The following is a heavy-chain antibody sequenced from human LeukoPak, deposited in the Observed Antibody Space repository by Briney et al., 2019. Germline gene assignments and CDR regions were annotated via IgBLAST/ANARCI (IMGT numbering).Heavy chain of an antibody. Sequence: GGSLRLSCAASGFTFSTYSMSWVRQAPGKGLEWVSAISGSGGSTYYADSVKGRFTISRDNSKNTLYLQMNSLRAEDTAVYYCAKDPIVVVITREPDAFDIWGQGTVVTVSS. CDR3: AKDPIVVVITREPDAFDI. J-gene: IGHJ3*02. D-gene: IGHD3-22*01. V-gene: IGHV3-23*01. CDR2: ISGSGGST. CDR1: GFTFSTYS.